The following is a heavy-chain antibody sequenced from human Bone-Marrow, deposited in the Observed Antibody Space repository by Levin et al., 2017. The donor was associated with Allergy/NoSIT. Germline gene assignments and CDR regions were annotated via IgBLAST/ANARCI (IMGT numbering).Heavy chain of an antibody. CDR1: GFTFTNFA. D-gene: IGHD2-21*01. CDR3: AKEGGAGSYFDY. J-gene: IGHJ4*02. CDR2: VHGSGTT. V-gene: IGHV3-23*01. Sequence: GGSLRLSCAASGFTFTNFAMDWVRQAPGKGLERVSKVHGSGTTFYADSVKGRFTISRDNSKNTMYLQMNSLRVDDTAVYYCAKEGGAGSYFDYWGRGTLVTVSS.